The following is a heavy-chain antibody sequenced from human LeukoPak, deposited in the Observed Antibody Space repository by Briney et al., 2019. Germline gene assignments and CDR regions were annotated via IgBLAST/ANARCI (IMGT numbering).Heavy chain of an antibody. CDR2: ISINGDNT. Sequence: PGGSLRLSCSASGFTFSSYATHWVRQAPGKGLEYVSTISINGDNTYYADSVKGRFTISRDNSKNTLYLQMSSLRAEDTAVYYCAKDQEYSYDYWGQGTQVTVSS. V-gene: IGHV3-64D*06. D-gene: IGHD2/OR15-2a*01. J-gene: IGHJ4*02. CDR3: AKDQEYSYDY. CDR1: GFTFSSYA.